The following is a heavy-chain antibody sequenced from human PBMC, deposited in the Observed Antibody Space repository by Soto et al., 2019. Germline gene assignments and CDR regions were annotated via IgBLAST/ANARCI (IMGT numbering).Heavy chain of an antibody. Sequence: SGPTLVYPTQTLTLTCTFSGFSLSTSGVGVGWIRQPPEKALEWLALIYWDDDNRYSPSLKSRLTITKDTSKNQVVLTMTNMDPVDTATYYCAHARRRYDAFGICGQGTMVIVSS. V-gene: IGHV2-5*02. CDR2: IYWDDDN. J-gene: IGHJ3*02. CDR3: AHARRRYDAFGI. CDR1: GFSLSTSGVG. D-gene: IGHD3-9*01.